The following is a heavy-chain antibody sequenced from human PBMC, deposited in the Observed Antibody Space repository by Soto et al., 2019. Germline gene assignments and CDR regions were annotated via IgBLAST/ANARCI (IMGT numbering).Heavy chain of an antibody. CDR2: VYYSGYT. D-gene: IGHD4-17*01. V-gene: IGHV4-59*01. Sequence: SETLSLTCTVSGGSMSPYYWSWIRQAPGVGLEWIAYVYYSGYTHYNPSLKSRVTISVDTSKNQFSLKLTSVTAADTAVYYCARRYGRYFDFWGQGTLVTVSS. CDR1: GGSMSPYY. CDR3: ARRYGRYFDF. J-gene: IGHJ4*02.